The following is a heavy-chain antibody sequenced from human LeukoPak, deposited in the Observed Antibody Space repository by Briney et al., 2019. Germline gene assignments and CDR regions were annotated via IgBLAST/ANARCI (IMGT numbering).Heavy chain of an antibody. CDR1: GGSISSSSYY. D-gene: IGHD2-15*01. Sequence: SETLSLTCTVSGGSISSSSYYWGWIRQPPGKGLEWIGSIYYSGSTYYNPSLKSRVTISVDTSKNQFSLKLSSVTAADTAVFYCARARIGATIDYWGQGTLVTVSS. CDR3: ARARIGATIDY. V-gene: IGHV4-39*07. J-gene: IGHJ4*02. CDR2: IYYSGST.